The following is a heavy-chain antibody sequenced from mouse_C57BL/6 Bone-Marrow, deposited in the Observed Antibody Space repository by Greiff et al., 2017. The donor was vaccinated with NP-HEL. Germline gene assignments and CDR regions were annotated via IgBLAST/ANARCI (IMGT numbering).Heavy chain of an antibody. Sequence: QVQLQQSGAELARPGASVKLSCKASGYTFTSYGISWVKQRPGQGLEWIGEIYPRSGNTYYNEKFKGKATLTADKSSSTAYMELRSLTSEDSAVYFCARSPYGYDEYYFDYWGQGTTLTVSS. CDR3: ARSPYGYDEYYFDY. CDR1: GYTFTSYG. CDR2: IYPRSGNT. D-gene: IGHD2-2*01. V-gene: IGHV1-81*01. J-gene: IGHJ2*01.